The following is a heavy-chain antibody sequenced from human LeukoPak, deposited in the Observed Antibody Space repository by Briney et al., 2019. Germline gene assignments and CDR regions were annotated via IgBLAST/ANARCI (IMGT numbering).Heavy chain of an antibody. CDR3: ARDRSSGWYDAFDI. CDR1: GFTVSSNY. V-gene: IGHV3-53*01. J-gene: IGHJ3*02. Sequence: GGSLRLSCAASGFTVSSNYMSWVRQAPGKGLEWVSVIYSGGSTYYADSVKGRFTISRDNSKNTLYLQMNSLGAEDTAVYYCARDRSSGWYDAFDIWGQGTMVTVSS. D-gene: IGHD6-19*01. CDR2: IYSGGST.